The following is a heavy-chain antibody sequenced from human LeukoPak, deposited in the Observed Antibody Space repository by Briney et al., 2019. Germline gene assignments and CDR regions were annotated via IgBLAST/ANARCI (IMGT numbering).Heavy chain of an antibody. J-gene: IGHJ4*02. Sequence: GRSLRLSCAASGSTFSSYAMHWVRQAPGKGLEWVAVISYDGSNKYYADSVKGRFTISRDNSKNTLYLQMNSLRAEDTAVYYCARDLAAAGTSDYWGQGTLVTVSS. CDR1: GSTFSSYA. D-gene: IGHD6-13*01. CDR3: ARDLAAAGTSDY. V-gene: IGHV3-30-3*01. CDR2: ISYDGSNK.